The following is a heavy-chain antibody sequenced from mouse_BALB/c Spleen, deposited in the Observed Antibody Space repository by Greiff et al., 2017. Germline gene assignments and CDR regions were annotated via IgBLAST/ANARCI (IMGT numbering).Heavy chain of an antibody. CDR3: ARSSTGTRFAY. V-gene: IGHV1-7*01. Sequence: VKLQQSGAELAKPGASVKMSCKASGYTFTSYWMHWVKQRPGQGLEWIGYINPSTGYTEYNQKFKDKATLTADKSSSTAYMQLSSLTSEDSAVYYCARSSTGTRFAYWGQGTLVTVSA. CDR1: GYTFTSYW. CDR2: INPSTGYT. J-gene: IGHJ3*01. D-gene: IGHD4-1*02.